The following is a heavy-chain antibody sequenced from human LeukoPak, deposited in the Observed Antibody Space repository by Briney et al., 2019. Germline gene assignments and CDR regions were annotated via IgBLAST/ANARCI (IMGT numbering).Heavy chain of an antibody. CDR2: ISSSGSTI. CDR3: ATDGGSYGYRYFDY. J-gene: IGHJ4*02. CDR1: GFTFSSYE. D-gene: IGHD5-18*01. V-gene: IGHV3-48*03. Sequence: PGGSLRLSCAASGFTFSSYEMNWVRQAPGKGLEWVSYISSSGSTIYYADSVKGRFTVSRDNAKNSLYLQMNSLRAEDTAVYYCATDGGSYGYRYFDYWGQGTLVTVSS.